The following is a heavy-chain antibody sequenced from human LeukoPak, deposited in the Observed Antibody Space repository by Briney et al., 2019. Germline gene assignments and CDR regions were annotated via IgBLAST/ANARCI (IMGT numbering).Heavy chain of an antibody. CDR2: MNPNSGNT. Sequence: ASVKVSCKASGYTFTSYDINWVRQATGQGLEWMGWMNPNSGNTGYAQKFQGRVTITRNTSISTAYMELSSLRSEDTAVYYCARSSRYYDFWSGYFSDAFDIWGQGTMVTVSS. D-gene: IGHD3-3*01. CDR3: ARSSRYYDFWSGYFSDAFDI. J-gene: IGHJ3*02. CDR1: GYTFTSYD. V-gene: IGHV1-8*03.